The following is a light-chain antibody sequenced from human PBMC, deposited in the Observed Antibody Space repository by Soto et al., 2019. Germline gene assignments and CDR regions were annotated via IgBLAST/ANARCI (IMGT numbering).Light chain of an antibody. CDR1: QSVSSN. V-gene: IGKV3-15*01. CDR3: QQYNNWPPYT. Sequence: EIVMTQSPATLSVSPGERATLSCRASQSVSSNLAWYQQKPGQAPRLLIYGASTRATGIPARFSGSGSGTELTLTISSLQSEDFAVDYCQQYNNWPPYTFGHGTKLEIK. CDR2: GAS. J-gene: IGKJ2*01.